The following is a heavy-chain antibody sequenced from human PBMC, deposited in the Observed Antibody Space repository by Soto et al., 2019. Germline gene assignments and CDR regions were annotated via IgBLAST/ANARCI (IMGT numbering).Heavy chain of an antibody. CDR2: ISGSGGST. D-gene: IGHD3-22*01. J-gene: IGHJ4*02. Sequence: GGSLRLSCAASGFTFSSYAMSWVRQAPGKGLEWVSAISGSGGSTYYADSVKGRFTISRDNSKNTLYLQMNSLRAEDTAVYYCAKRHYDSSGYYYYFDYWGQGTLVTVSS. CDR1: GFTFSSYA. V-gene: IGHV3-23*01. CDR3: AKRHYDSSGYYYYFDY.